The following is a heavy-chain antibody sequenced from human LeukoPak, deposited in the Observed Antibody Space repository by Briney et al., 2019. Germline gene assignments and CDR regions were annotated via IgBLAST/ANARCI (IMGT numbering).Heavy chain of an antibody. J-gene: IGHJ3*02. CDR1: GFTFSSYA. Sequence: PGGSLRLSCAASGFTFSSYAMSWVRQAPGKGLEWVSAISGSGGSTYYADSVKGRFTISRDNAKNSLFLQMNGLRDEDTATYYCFTYYYESGYAFDIWGQGTMVTVSS. CDR2: ISGSGGST. CDR3: FTYYYESGYAFDI. V-gene: IGHV3-23*01. D-gene: IGHD3-22*01.